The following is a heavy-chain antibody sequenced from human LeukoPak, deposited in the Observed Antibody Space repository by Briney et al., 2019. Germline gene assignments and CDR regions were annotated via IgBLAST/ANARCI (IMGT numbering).Heavy chain of an antibody. CDR1: GDSISRGGDY. V-gene: IGHV4-31*03. CDR3: ARVPIIRGVIEN. CDR2: ISGSGST. D-gene: IGHD3-10*01. J-gene: IGHJ4*02. Sequence: SQTLSLTCSVSGDSISRGGDYWTWIRQHPEKGLEWIGYISGSGSTYYSPSLRSRVTVSADTSKNQFSLKLTSVTAADTAVFYCARVPIIRGVIENWGQGTLVSVSS.